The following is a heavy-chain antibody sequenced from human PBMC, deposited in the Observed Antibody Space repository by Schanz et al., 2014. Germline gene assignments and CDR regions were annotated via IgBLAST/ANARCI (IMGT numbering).Heavy chain of an antibody. CDR3: ARAHGNNWYGKGLDY. D-gene: IGHD1-1*01. V-gene: IGHV3-13*01. CDR2: IGYLGDT. CDR1: GFTLSNSD. Sequence: EVQLLESGGGLVQPGGSLRLSCAASGFTLSNSDMHWVRQGTGKGLEWVSTIGYLGDTYYPDSVKGRFTVSRDSGQNSLYLQMNSLSAGDTAVYFGARAHGNNWYGKGLDYWGQGTQVIVSS. J-gene: IGHJ4*02.